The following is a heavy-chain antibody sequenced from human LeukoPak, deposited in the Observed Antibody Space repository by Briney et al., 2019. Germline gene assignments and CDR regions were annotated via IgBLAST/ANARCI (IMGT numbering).Heavy chain of an antibody. V-gene: IGHV3-48*02. CDR3: ARGAAAAGYNWFDP. D-gene: IGHD6-13*01. J-gene: IGHJ5*02. Sequence: GGSLRLSCAASGFTFSIYGTNWVRQAPGKGLEWVSYISSSGSTIYYADSVKGRFTISRDNARNSLYLQMDSLRDEDTAAYYCARGAAAAGYNWFDPWGQGTLVTVSS. CDR2: ISSSGSTI. CDR1: GFTFSIYG.